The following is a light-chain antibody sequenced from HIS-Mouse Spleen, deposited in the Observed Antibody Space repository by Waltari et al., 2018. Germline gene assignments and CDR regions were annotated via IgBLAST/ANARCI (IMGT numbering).Light chain of an antibody. CDR2: GNS. J-gene: IGLJ2*01. CDR1: SSNIGAGYD. V-gene: IGLV1-40*01. CDR3: NSRDSSGNHVV. Sequence: QSVLTQPPSVSGAPGQRVTISCTGSSSNIGAGYDVHWYQQLPGTAPKLLIHGNSNRPSGIPDRFSGSSSGNTASLTITGAQAEDEADYYCNSRDSSGNHVVFGGGTKLTVL.